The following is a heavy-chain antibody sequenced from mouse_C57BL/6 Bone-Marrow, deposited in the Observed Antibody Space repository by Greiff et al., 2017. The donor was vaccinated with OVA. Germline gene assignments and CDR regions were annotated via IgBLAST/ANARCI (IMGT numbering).Heavy chain of an antibody. V-gene: IGHV6-6*01. CDR3: TRDVVKAWFAY. J-gene: IGHJ3*01. CDR1: GFTFSDAW. D-gene: IGHD2-2*01. CDR2: IRNKANNHAT. Sequence: EVKVVESGGGLVQPGGSMKLSCAASGFTFSDAWMDWVRQSPEKGLEWVAEIRNKANNHATYYAESVKGRFTISRDDSKSSVYLQMNSLRAEDTGIYYCTRDVVKAWFAYWGQGTLVTVSA.